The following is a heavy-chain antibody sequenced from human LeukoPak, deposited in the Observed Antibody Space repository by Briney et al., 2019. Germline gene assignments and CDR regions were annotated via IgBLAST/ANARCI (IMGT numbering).Heavy chain of an antibody. J-gene: IGHJ5*02. CDR3: ARVAVFGVVISWFDP. CDR1: GGTFSNYA. CDR2: IIPIFGTA. Sequence: SVKVSCKASGGTFSNYAISWVRQAPGQGLEWMGGIIPIFGTANYAQKFQGRVTITTDESTSTAYMELSSLRSEDTAVYYCARVAVFGVVISWFDPWGQGTLVTVSS. D-gene: IGHD3-3*01. V-gene: IGHV1-69*05.